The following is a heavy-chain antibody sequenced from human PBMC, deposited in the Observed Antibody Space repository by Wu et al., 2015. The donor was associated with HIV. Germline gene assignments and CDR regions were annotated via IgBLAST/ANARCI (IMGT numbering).Heavy chain of an antibody. J-gene: IGHJ5*02. CDR3: ARDFRPAYSSSFEGFDP. V-gene: IGHV1-69*12. CDR2: IIPIFGTA. Sequence: QVQLVQSGAEVKKPGSSVKVSCKASGGTFSSYAISWVRQAPGQGLEWMGGIIPIFGTANYAQKFQGRVTITADESTSTAYMELSSLRSEDTAVYYCARDFRPAYSSSFEGFDPWGQGTLVTVSS. D-gene: IGHD6-13*01. CDR1: GGTFSSYA.